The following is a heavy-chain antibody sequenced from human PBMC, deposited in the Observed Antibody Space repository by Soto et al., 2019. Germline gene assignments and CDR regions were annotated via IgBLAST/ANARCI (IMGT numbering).Heavy chain of an antibody. V-gene: IGHV1-18*01. CDR3: ARAGMPDYMAPFDY. CDR1: GYTFTSYG. D-gene: IGHD3-10*01. Sequence: ASVKVSCKASGYTFTSYGISLVRQAPGQGLEWMGWISAYNGNTNYAQKLQGRVTMTTDTSTSTAYMELRSLRSDDTVVYYCARAGMPDYMAPFDYWGQGTLVTVSS. CDR2: ISAYNGNT. J-gene: IGHJ4*02.